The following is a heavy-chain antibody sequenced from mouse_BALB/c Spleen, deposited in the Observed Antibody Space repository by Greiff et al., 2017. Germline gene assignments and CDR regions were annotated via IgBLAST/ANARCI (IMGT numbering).Heavy chain of an antibody. J-gene: IGHJ1*01. CDR2: IDPANGNT. V-gene: IGHV14-3*02. Sequence: EVKLMESGAELVKPGASVKLSCTASGFNIKDTYMHWVKQRPEQGLEWIGRIDPANGNTKYDPKFQGKATITADTSSNTAYLQLSSLTSEDTAVYYCARDYRYGSVWGAGTTVTVSS. D-gene: IGHD2-14*01. CDR1: GFNIKDTY. CDR3: ARDYRYGSV.